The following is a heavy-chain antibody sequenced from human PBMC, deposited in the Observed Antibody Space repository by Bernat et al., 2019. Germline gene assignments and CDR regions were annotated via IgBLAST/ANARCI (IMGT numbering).Heavy chain of an antibody. CDR3: TTDTTAGYDSWSGYLKY. CDR2: IKSETDGAAA. D-gene: IGHD3-3*01. CDR1: GLTFTNAW. Sequence: EVQLVESGGGLVKPGGSLRLSCAASGLTFTNAWMTWVRQAPGKGLEWVGRIKSETDGAAADYAAPVKGRFSISRDESKNTLYLQMSSLKTEDTAVYYRTTDTTAGYDSWSGYLKYWGQGTLVTVSS. V-gene: IGHV3-15*01. J-gene: IGHJ4*02.